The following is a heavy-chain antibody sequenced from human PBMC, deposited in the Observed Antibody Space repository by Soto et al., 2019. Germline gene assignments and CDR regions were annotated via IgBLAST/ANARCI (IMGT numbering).Heavy chain of an antibody. V-gene: IGHV1-69*12. CDR2: IIPTFGTA. CDR1: GGTFSSYA. D-gene: IGHD3-22*01. J-gene: IGHJ5*02. CDR3: ARPTRYYYDSSGQSAWFDP. Sequence: QVQLVQSGAEVKKPGSSVKVSCKASGGTFSSYAISCVRQAPGQGLEWMGGIIPTFGTANYAQKFQGRVTITADESTSTAYMELSSLRSEDTAVYYCARPTRYYYDSSGQSAWFDPWGQGTLVTVSS.